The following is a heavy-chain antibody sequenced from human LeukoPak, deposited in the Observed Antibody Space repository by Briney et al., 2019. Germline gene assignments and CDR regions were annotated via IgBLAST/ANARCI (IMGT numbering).Heavy chain of an antibody. CDR3: ARGLGDYYDSSGDDY. J-gene: IGHJ4*02. CDR2: INHSGST. CDR1: GGSFSGYY. V-gene: IGHV4-34*01. D-gene: IGHD3-22*01. Sequence: SETLSLTCAVYGGSFSGYYWSWIRQPPGKGLEWIGEINHSGSTNYNPSLKSRVTISVDTSKNQFSLKLSSVTAADTAVYYCARGLGDYYDSSGDDYWGQGTPVTVSS.